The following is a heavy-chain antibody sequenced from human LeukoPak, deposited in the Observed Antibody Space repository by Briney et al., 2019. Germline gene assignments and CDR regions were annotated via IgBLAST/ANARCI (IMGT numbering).Heavy chain of an antibody. CDR3: ATSSSRSIAAAAP. J-gene: IGHJ4*02. CDR2: ISYDGSNK. Sequence: GGSLRLSCAASGFTFSSYGMHWVRQAPGKGLEWVAVISYDGSNKYYADSVKGRFTISRDNSKNTLYLQMNSLSTEDTAVYYCATSSSRSIAAAAPWGQGTLVTVSS. CDR1: GFTFSSYG. D-gene: IGHD6-13*01. V-gene: IGHV3-30*03.